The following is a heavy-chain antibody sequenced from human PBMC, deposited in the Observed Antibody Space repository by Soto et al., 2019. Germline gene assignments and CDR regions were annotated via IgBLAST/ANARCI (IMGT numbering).Heavy chain of an antibody. CDR2: INPTGDST. D-gene: IGHD2-15*01. CDR3: TTELYCSGGSCYAVFDY. Sequence: ASVKVSCKTSGYNFPRNYIHWVRQAPGQGLEWMGVINPTGDSTSYARNFQGRVTITTDTSTSTAYMELSSLRSEDTAIYYCTTELYCSGGSCYAVFDYWGQGTLVTVPQ. V-gene: IGHV1-46*01. J-gene: IGHJ4*02. CDR1: GYNFPRNY.